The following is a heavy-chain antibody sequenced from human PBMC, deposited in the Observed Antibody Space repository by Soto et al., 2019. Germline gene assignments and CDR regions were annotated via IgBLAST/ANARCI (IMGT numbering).Heavy chain of an antibody. CDR3: AKDRHYDFWSGRLGNFDF. CDR2: ISHDAISK. D-gene: IGHD3-3*01. Sequence: LSLSCAASGFTFSSYGMHWVRQAPGKGLEWVAVISHDAISKSYADSVKGRFTISRDNSKNTVYLQMNSLRDEDTAVYYCAKDRHYDFWSGRLGNFDFWGQGTLVTVSS. V-gene: IGHV3-30*18. J-gene: IGHJ4*02. CDR1: GFTFSSYG.